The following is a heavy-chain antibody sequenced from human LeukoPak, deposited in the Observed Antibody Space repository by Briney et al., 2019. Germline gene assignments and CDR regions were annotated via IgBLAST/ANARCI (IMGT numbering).Heavy chain of an antibody. D-gene: IGHD6-6*01. J-gene: IGHJ4*02. CDR1: GGSISSSSYY. CDR2: IYYSGST. CDR3: ARVKYSSSIDY. V-gene: IGHV4-61*05. Sequence: SETLSLTCTVSGGSISSSSYYWGWIRQPPGKGLEWIGYIYYSGSTNYNPSLKSRVTISVDTSKNQFSLKLSSVTAADTAVYYCARVKYSSSIDYWGQGTLVTVSS.